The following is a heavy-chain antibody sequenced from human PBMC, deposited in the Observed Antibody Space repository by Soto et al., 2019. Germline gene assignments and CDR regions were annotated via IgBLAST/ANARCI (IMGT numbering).Heavy chain of an antibody. D-gene: IGHD3-9*01. CDR3: ARQYTVLRYFNAFDI. Sequence: EVQLVPSGAEVKKPGESLKISCKGSGYSFTSYWIGWVRQMPGKGLEWMGIIYPGDSDTRYSPSFQGQVTISADKSISTADLQWRSLKASDTAMYYCARQYTVLRYFNAFDIWGQGTMVTVSS. CDR1: GYSFTSYW. CDR2: IYPGDSDT. J-gene: IGHJ3*02. V-gene: IGHV5-51*01.